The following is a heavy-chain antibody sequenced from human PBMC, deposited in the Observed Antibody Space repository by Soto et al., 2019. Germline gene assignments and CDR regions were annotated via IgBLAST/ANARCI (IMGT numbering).Heavy chain of an antibody. D-gene: IGHD2-2*01. V-gene: IGHV1-18*01. CDR3: ARGAGLYCSSTSCYHYYYYYGMDV. CDR2: ISAYNGNT. Sequence: ASVKVSCKASGYTFTSYGISWVRQAPGQGLEWMGWISAYNGNTNYAQKLQGRVTMTTDTSTSTAYMELRSLRSDDTAVYYCARGAGLYCSSTSCYHYYYYYGMDVRGQGTTVTVSS. J-gene: IGHJ6*02. CDR1: GYTFTSYG.